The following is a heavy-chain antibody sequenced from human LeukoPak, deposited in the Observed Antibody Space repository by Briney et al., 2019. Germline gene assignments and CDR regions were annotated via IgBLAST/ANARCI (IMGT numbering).Heavy chain of an antibody. CDR3: AKSRIEALGTGAFDI. D-gene: IGHD5-12*01. CDR1: GFTFSSYS. CDR2: ILGSGVYT. V-gene: IGHV3-23*01. Sequence: GGSLRLSCAASGFTFSSYSMNWVRQAPGKGLEWVSTILGSGVYTNRADSVKGRFSISRDNSKNTLYLQMNSLRADDTAVYYCAKSRIEALGTGAFDIWGQGTMVTVSS. J-gene: IGHJ3*02.